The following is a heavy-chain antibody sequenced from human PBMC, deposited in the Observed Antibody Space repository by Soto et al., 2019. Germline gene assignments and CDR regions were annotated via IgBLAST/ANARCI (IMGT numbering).Heavy chain of an antibody. J-gene: IGHJ4*02. CDR1: GFTFSSYA. CDR2: ISDSGGST. D-gene: IGHD3-3*01. CDR3: AKTWSGAQFDY. V-gene: IGHV3-23*01. Sequence: GGSLRLSCAASGFTFSSYAMSWVRQAPGKGPEWVSGISDSGGSTYYAGSVKGRFTISRDNSKNTLYLQMNSLRAEDTAVYYCAKTWSGAQFDYWGQGTLVTVSS.